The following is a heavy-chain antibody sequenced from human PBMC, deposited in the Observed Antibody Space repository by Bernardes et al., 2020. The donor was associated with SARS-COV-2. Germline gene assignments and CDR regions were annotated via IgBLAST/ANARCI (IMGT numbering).Heavy chain of an antibody. V-gene: IGHV3-9*01. CDR1: GFTFSSYG. Sequence: GGSLRLSCAASGFTFSSYGMHWVRQAPGKGLEWVSGISWNSGSIGYADSVKGRFTISRDNAKNSLYLQMNSLRAEDTALYYCAKDIGYSSGCLSNWGQGTLVTVSS. D-gene: IGHD6-19*01. CDR3: AKDIGYSSGCLSN. CDR2: ISWNSGSI. J-gene: IGHJ4*02.